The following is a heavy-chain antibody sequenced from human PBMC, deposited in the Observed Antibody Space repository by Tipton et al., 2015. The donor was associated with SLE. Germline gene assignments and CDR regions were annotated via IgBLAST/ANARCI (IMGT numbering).Heavy chain of an antibody. CDR1: GGSFSGYY. CDR3: ARESSGGSGSYWLDY. CDR2: INHSGST. J-gene: IGHJ4*02. Sequence: TLSLTCAVYGGSFSGYYWSWIRQPPGKGLEWIGEINHSGSTNYNPSLKSRVTISVDTSKNQFSLKLSSVTAADTAVYYCARESSGGSGSYWLDYWGQGTLVTVSS. V-gene: IGHV4-34*01. D-gene: IGHD3-10*01.